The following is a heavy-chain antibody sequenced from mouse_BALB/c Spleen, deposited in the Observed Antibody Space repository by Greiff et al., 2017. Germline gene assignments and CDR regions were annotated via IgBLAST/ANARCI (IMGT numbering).Heavy chain of an antibody. CDR3: TRGLAY. CDR2: IRLKSNNYAT. V-gene: IGHV6-6*02. Sequence: EVQLQQSGGGLVQPGGSMKLSCVASGFTFSNYWMNWVRQSPEKGLEWVAEIRLKSNNYATHYAESVKGRFTISRDDSKSSVYLQMNNLRAEDTGIYYCTRGLAYWGQGTLVTVSA. D-gene: IGHD3-3*01. J-gene: IGHJ3*01. CDR1: GFTFSNYW.